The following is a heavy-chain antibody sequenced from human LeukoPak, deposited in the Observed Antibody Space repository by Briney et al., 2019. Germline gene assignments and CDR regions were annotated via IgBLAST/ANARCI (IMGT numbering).Heavy chain of an antibody. J-gene: IGHJ1*01. CDR1: GYTFTSYG. CDR3: ARDHIAAAGTYGPEYFQH. D-gene: IGHD6-13*01. CDR2: ISAYNGNT. V-gene: IGHV1-18*01. Sequence: GASVKVSCKASGYTFTSYGISWVRQAPGQGLEWMGWISAYNGNTNYAQKLQGRVTMTTDTSTSTAYMELRSLRSDDTAVYYCARDHIAAAGTYGPEYFQHWGRAPWSPSPQ.